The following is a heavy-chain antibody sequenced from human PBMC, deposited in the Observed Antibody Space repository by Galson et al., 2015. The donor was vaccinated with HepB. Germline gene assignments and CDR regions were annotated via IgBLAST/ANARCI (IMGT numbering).Heavy chain of an antibody. Sequence: SVKVSCKASGGTFSSYAMNWVRQAPGQGLEWMGWINTNTGNPTYAQGFTGRFVFSVDTSVSTAYLQISSLKAEDTAVYYCARTPSETGYWGQGTLVTVSS. V-gene: IGHV7-4-1*02. CDR2: INTNTGNP. D-gene: IGHD6-19*01. CDR1: GGTFSSYA. CDR3: ARTPSETGY. J-gene: IGHJ4*02.